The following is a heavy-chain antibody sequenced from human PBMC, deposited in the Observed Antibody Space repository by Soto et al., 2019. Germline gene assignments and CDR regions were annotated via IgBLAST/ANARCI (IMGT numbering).Heavy chain of an antibody. V-gene: IGHV3-66*01. CDR1: GFTVSSNY. CDR3: ARSLYGDHGSFDY. D-gene: IGHD4-17*01. CDR2: IYSGGST. J-gene: IGHJ4*02. Sequence: EVQLVESGGGLVQPGGSLRLSCAASGFTVSSNYMSWVRQAPGKGLEWVSVIYSGGSTYYADSVKGRFTISRDNSKNTLYLQMNSLRAEDTAVYYCARSLYGDHGSFDYWGQGTLVTVSS.